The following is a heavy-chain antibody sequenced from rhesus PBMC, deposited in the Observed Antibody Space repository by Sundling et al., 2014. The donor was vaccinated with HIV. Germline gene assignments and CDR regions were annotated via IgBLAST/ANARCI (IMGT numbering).Heavy chain of an antibody. J-gene: IGHJ4*01. D-gene: IGHD6-37*01. CDR2: IYWDDDK. CDR1: GFSLSTSGMG. V-gene: IGHV2S1*01. CDR3: ARDSSGGWPYFDY. Sequence: QVTLKESGPALVKPTQTLTLTCTFSGFSLSTSGMGVGWIRQPPGKALEWLANIYWDDDKYYNTSLNTRLTISKDTSKNQVVLTMTNMDPVDTATYYCARDSSGGWPYFDYWGQGVLVSVSS.